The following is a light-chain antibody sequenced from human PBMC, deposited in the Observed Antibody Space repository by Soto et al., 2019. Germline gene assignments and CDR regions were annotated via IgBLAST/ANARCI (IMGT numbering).Light chain of an antibody. CDR3: CSYATSSTYV. CDR2: EDT. CDR1: SSDVGSYSL. V-gene: IGLV2-23*01. Sequence: QSVLTQPASVSGSPGQSIAISCTGTSSDVGSYSLVSWYQQHPGKAPKLMIYEDTKRPSGVSDRFSGSKSGNTASLTISGLQAEDEADYYCCSYATSSTYVFGTGTKVTVL. J-gene: IGLJ1*01.